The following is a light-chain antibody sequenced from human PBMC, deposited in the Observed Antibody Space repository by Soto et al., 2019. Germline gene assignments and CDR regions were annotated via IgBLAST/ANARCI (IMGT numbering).Light chain of an antibody. CDR2: DVS. J-gene: IGLJ1*01. CDR3: SSYTICSTL. Sequence: QSVLTQPASVSGSPGQSITISCTGTSSDVGGYNYVSWYQQHPGKAPKLMIYDVSNRPSGVSNRFSGSKSGNTASLAISGLQSEVDADYYCSSYTICSTLFGTVTKVTV. CDR1: SSDVGGYNY. V-gene: IGLV2-14*01.